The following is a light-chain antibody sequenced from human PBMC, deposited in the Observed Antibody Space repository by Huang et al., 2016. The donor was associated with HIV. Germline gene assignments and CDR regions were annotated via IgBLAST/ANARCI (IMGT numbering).Light chain of an antibody. J-gene: IGKJ2*01. V-gene: IGKV1-39*01. Sequence: DIQMTQFPTSLSASVEDRVTITCRAGQAIDKYLNWYQQKVGRAPRLLIYGASKLQSGGPSRFSGRASGTHFSLTINSLQPDDSAIYYCQQSYRTPRTFGQGTNLEI. CDR1: QAIDKY. CDR3: QQSYRTPRT. CDR2: GAS.